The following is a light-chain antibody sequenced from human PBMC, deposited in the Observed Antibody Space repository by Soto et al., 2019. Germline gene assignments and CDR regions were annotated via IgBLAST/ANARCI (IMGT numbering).Light chain of an antibody. CDR1: SSDVGSYNY. CDR2: EVS. Sequence: QSALTQPASVSGSPGQSITISCTGTSSDVGSYNYVSWYQQHPGKAPKVMIYEVSNRPSGVSNRFSGSKSGNTASLTISGLQAEDEADYYCSSYTSSSTLGVFGGGTKLTVL. CDR3: SSYTSSSTLGV. J-gene: IGLJ3*02. V-gene: IGLV2-14*01.